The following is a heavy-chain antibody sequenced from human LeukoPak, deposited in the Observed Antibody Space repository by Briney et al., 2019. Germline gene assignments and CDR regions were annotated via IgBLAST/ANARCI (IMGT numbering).Heavy chain of an antibody. CDR2: IYYSGST. CDR3: ARDTTTDYYYYYGLDV. CDR1: GGSISNYY. D-gene: IGHD5-12*01. V-gene: IGHV4-59*01. J-gene: IGHJ6*02. Sequence: SETLSLTCTVSGGSISNYYWSWSRQPPGKGLEWIGHIYYSGSTNYNPSLKSRVTISVDTSKNQFSLRVNSVTAADTAVYYCARDTTTDYYYYYGLDVWGQGTTVTVSS.